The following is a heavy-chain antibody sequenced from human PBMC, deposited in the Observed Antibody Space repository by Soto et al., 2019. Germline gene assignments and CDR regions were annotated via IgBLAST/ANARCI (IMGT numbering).Heavy chain of an antibody. D-gene: IGHD6-13*01. CDR1: GGSISSYY. J-gene: IGHJ6*02. Sequence: PSETLSLTCTVSGGSISSYYWSWIRQPPGKGLEWIGYIYYSGSTNYNPSLKSRVTISVDTSKNQFSLKLSSVTAADTAVYYCARDGSSSWYYYGMDVWGQGTTVTVSS. CDR3: ARDGSSSWYYYGMDV. CDR2: IYYSGST. V-gene: IGHV4-59*01.